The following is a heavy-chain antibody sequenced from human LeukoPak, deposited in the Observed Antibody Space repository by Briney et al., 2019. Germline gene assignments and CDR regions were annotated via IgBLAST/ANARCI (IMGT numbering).Heavy chain of an antibody. CDR2: IKQDGSEK. Sequence: GGSLRLSCAASGFTVSTHYMTWVRQSPGKGLEWVANIKQDGSEKYYVDSVKGRFTISRDNAKNSLYLQMNSLRAEDTAMYYCARDSAGNDYWGQGTLVTVSS. J-gene: IGHJ4*02. V-gene: IGHV3-7*01. D-gene: IGHD6-13*01. CDR1: GFTVSTHY. CDR3: ARDSAGNDY.